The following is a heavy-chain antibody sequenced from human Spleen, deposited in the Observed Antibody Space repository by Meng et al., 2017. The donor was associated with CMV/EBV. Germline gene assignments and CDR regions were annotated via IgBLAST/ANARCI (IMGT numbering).Heavy chain of an antibody. J-gene: IGHJ6*02. CDR1: GGTFSSYT. Sequence: SVKVSCKASGGTFSSYTISWVRQAPGQELEWMGRIIPILGIANYAQKFQGRVTITADKSTSTAYMELSSLRSEDTAVYYCARDFKRRRGIFGTCSGGHYGLDVWGQGTTVTVSS. V-gene: IGHV1-69*04. CDR3: ARDFKRRRGIFGTCSGGHYGLDV. CDR2: IIPILGIA. D-gene: IGHD3-3*01.